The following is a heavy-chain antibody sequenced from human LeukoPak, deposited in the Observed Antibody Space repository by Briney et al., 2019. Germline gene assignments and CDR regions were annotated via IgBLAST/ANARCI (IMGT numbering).Heavy chain of an antibody. CDR2: IYPGDSDT. V-gene: IGHV5-51*01. J-gene: IGHJ4*02. D-gene: IGHD4-17*01. Sequence: GESLQISCQGSGYSFTSYWIGWVRQMPGKGLEWMGFIYPGDSDTRYSPSFQGQITISADKSISTAYLQWNSLKASDAAMYYCARGTTVTTFDYWGQGTLVTVSS. CDR3: ARGTTVTTFDY. CDR1: GYSFTSYW.